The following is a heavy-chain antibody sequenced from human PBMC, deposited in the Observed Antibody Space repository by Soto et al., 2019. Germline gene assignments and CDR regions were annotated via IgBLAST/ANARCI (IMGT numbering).Heavy chain of an antibody. CDR1: GYSFTSYW. CDR3: ARGPCGSCYPLYYYYMDV. CDR2: IYPGDSDT. J-gene: IGHJ6*03. V-gene: IGHV5-51*03. Sequence: EVQLVQSGAEVKKPGESLKISCKGSGYSFTSYWIGWVRQMPGKGLEWMGIIYPGDSDTRYSPSFQGQVTISADKSISTAYLQWSSLKASDTAMYYCARGPCGSCYPLYYYYMDVWGKGTTVTVSS. D-gene: IGHD2-2*01.